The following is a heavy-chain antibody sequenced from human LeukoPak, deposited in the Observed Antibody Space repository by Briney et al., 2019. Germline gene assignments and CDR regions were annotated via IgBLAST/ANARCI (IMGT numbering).Heavy chain of an antibody. CDR2: INPSGGST. Sequence: WASVKVSCKASGYTFTGHYMHWVRQAPGQGLEWMGIINPSGGSTSYAQKFQGRVTMTRDTSTSTVYMELSSLRSEDTAVYYCARDYDFWSGYNVRNNWFDPWGQGTLVTVSS. J-gene: IGHJ5*01. V-gene: IGHV1-46*01. D-gene: IGHD3-3*01. CDR3: ARDYDFWSGYNVRNNWFDP. CDR1: GYTFTGHY.